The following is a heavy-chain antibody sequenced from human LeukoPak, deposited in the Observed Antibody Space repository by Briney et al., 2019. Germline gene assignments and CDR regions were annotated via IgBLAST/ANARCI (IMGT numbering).Heavy chain of an antibody. V-gene: IGHV4-34*01. D-gene: IGHD2-15*01. CDR1: GGSFSGYY. CDR3: ARGGSRIVVVVAARKPHYFDY. Sequence: SETLSLTCAVYGGSFSGYYWSWIRQPPGKGLEWIGEISHCGSTNYNPSLKSRVTISVDTSKNQFSLKLSSVTAADTAVYYCARGGSRIVVVVAARKPHYFDYWGQGTLVTVSS. J-gene: IGHJ4*02. CDR2: ISHCGST.